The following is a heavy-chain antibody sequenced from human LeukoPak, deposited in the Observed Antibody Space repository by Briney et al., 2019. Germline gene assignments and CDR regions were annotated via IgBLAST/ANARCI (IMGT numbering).Heavy chain of an antibody. D-gene: IGHD1-1*01. Sequence: GGSLRLSCTASGFTFSQYYMNWIRQAPGKGLEWVSSISSTGSYIYYADSVKGRFTISRDNPGNVVYLQMDSLRAEDTAVYYCTRVAQSGPTGWFDPWGQGTLVTVSS. J-gene: IGHJ5*02. CDR2: ISSTGSYI. V-gene: IGHV3-21*01. CDR3: TRVAQSGPTGWFDP. CDR1: GFTFSQYY.